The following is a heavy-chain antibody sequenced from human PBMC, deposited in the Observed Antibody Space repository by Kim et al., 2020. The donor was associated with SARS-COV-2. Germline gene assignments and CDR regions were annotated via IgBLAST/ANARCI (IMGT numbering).Heavy chain of an antibody. J-gene: IGHJ5*02. CDR3: AGEIWFWSGPNWFDP. CDR1: GGSVSSGSYY. D-gene: IGHD3-3*01. V-gene: IGHV4-61*01. CDR2: IYYSGST. Sequence: SETLSLTCTVSGGSVSSGSYYWSWIRQPPGKGLEWIGYIYYSGSTNYNPSLKSRVTISVDTSKNQFSLKLSSVTAADTAVYYCAGEIWFWSGPNWFDPWGQGTLVTVSS.